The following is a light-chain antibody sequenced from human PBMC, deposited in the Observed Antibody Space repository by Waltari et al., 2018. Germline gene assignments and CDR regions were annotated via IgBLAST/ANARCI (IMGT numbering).Light chain of an antibody. CDR2: YDD. CDR3: ATWDDSLSGVV. CDR1: SSNIGSNA. J-gene: IGLJ3*02. Sequence: SSNIGSNAVNWYQQLPGKAPKLLIYYDDLLPSGVAVRFSGSKSGTSASLAISGLQSEDEAHYYCATWDDSLSGVVFGGGTKLTVL. V-gene: IGLV1-36*01.